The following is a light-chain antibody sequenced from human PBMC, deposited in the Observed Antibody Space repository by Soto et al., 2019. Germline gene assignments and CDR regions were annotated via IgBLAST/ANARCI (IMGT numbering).Light chain of an antibody. V-gene: IGLV1-51*02. CDR2: ENN. J-gene: IGLJ1*01. Sequence: QSLLTQPPSVSAAPGQKVTISCSGSSSNIGNNYVSWYQQLPGTAPKLLIYENNKRPSGIPDRFSGSKSGTSATLGITGLQTGDEADYYRGTWDSSLSRGVFGTGTKVTVL. CDR3: GTWDSSLSRGV. CDR1: SSNIGNNY.